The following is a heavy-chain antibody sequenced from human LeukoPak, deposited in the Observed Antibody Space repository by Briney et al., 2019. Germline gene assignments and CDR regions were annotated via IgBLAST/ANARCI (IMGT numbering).Heavy chain of an antibody. CDR2: MNPNSGKT. CDR3: AKSRAAAGSTGFDY. D-gene: IGHD6-13*01. V-gene: IGHV1-8*01. Sequence: ASVTVSCKASGYTFTSYDINWLRQATGQGLEWVGWMNPNSGKTGYAQKFQGRVTMTRNTSISTAYMELSSLRSEDTAVYYCAKSRAAAGSTGFDYWGQGTLVTVSS. CDR1: GYTFTSYD. J-gene: IGHJ4*02.